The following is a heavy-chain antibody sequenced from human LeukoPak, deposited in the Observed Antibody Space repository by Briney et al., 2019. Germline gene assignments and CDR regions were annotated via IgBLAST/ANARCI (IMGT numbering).Heavy chain of an antibody. CDR2: ISGDGTAR. CDR3: VRGRGSYGWFDP. D-gene: IGHD3-10*01. J-gene: IGHJ5*02. V-gene: IGHV3-74*01. CDR1: GFTSSSHW. Sequence: PGGSLRLSCAASGFTSSSHWLHWVRQVPGKGLVWVSRISGDGTARNYADSVKGRFPISRDDAKNTVDLQMNSLRGEDTAVYYCVRGRGSYGWFDPWGQGTLVTVSS.